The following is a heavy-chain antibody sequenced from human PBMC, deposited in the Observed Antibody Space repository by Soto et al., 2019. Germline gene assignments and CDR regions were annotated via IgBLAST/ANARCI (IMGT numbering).Heavy chain of an antibody. D-gene: IGHD6-6*01. J-gene: IGHJ4*02. CDR3: TRGLASGDY. CDR2: INPNGGST. Sequence: QVPLVQPGAEVKKPGASVKFSCKAYGYIFTNFYIHWVRQAPGQGLEWIGIINPNGGSTNYAQNFQGRVTMTRDTSTSTVYMDLSSLRSEDTAVYYCTRGLASGDYWGQGTLITVSS. CDR1: GYIFTNFY. V-gene: IGHV1-46*03.